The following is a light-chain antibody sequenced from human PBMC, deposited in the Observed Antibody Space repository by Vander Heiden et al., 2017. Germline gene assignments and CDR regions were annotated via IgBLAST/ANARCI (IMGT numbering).Light chain of an antibody. CDR1: QSVSSY. V-gene: IGKV3-11*01. Sequence: EIVLTQSPATLSLSPGERATLSCRASQSVSSYLAWYQQKPGQAPRLLIYDASNRATGIPARFSGSWYRTDFTLTISSREPEDFAVYYCQQRSNWPPITFGGGTKVEIK. CDR3: QQRSNWPPIT. CDR2: DAS. J-gene: IGKJ4*01.